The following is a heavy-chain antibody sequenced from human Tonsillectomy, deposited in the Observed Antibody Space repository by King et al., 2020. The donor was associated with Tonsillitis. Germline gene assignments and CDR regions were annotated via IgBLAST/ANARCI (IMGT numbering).Heavy chain of an antibody. D-gene: IGHD3-10*01. CDR2: ISSNSGGT. J-gene: IGHJ3*02. CDR1: GYTFTGYH. CDR3: SKIGTAYGAFDI. Sequence: VQLVESGAEVKKPGASVKVSCKASGYTFTGYHMHWVRQARGQGLEWMGWISSNSGGTNYAQMFQGSVTMTRDTSITTAYMELSGLRSDDTAVYYCSKIGTAYGAFDIWGQGTMVTVSS. V-gene: IGHV1-2*02.